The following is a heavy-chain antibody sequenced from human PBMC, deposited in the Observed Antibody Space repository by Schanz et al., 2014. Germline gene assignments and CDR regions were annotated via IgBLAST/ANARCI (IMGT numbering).Heavy chain of an antibody. Sequence: QVQLQESGPGLVEPSQTLSLTCTVSGDSISSAYWSWIRQHPGKGLEWIGFIYYRGNTYYNPSLKSRVSISLDPSKTQFFLNLNSLTAADTAVYCWAGVTEPGWFDPWGQGTLVTASS. J-gene: IGHJ5*02. CDR2: IYYRGNT. V-gene: IGHV4-31*03. CDR1: GDSISSAY. CDR3: AGVTEPGWFDP. D-gene: IGHD1-26*01.